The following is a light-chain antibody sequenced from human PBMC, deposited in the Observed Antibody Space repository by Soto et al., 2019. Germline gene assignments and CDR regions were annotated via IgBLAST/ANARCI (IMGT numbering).Light chain of an antibody. CDR2: VNSGGSH. CDR1: SGHSNYA. Sequence: QPVLTQSPSASACLGASVKLTCTLSSGHSNYAIAWHQQQPEKGPRYLMKVNSGGSHIKGDGIPDRFSGSSSGAERYLFISSLQSEDEADYYCQTWGTGSAIVVFGGGTQLTVL. CDR3: QTWGTGSAIVV. J-gene: IGLJ7*01. V-gene: IGLV4-69*01.